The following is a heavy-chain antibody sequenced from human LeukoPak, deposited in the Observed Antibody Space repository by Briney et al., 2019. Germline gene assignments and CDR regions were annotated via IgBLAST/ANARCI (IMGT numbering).Heavy chain of an antibody. Sequence: GGSLRLSCAASGFTFSSYEMNWVRQAPGKGLEWVSYISRGGTSTYYADSVKGRFTISRDNAKNSMYLQMNSLRGEDTAVYYCAREGEDIVVVPAATVFDYWGQGTLVTVSS. CDR3: AREGEDIVVVPAATVFDY. J-gene: IGHJ4*02. D-gene: IGHD2-2*01. V-gene: IGHV3-48*03. CDR2: ISRGGTST. CDR1: GFTFSSYE.